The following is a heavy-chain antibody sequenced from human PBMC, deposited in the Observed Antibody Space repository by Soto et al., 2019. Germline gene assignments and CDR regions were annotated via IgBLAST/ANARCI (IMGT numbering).Heavy chain of an antibody. Sequence: GGSLRLSCAASGVTFSNAWMNWVRQAPGKGLEWVGRIKSKTDGGTTDYAAPVKGRFTISRDDSKNTLYLQMNSLKTEDTAVYYCTTDPMAPYCSGGSCYSRDLLSAFDIWGQGTMVTVS. CDR2: IKSKTDGGTT. CDR1: GVTFSNAW. V-gene: IGHV3-15*07. J-gene: IGHJ3*02. D-gene: IGHD2-15*01. CDR3: TTDPMAPYCSGGSCYSRDLLSAFDI.